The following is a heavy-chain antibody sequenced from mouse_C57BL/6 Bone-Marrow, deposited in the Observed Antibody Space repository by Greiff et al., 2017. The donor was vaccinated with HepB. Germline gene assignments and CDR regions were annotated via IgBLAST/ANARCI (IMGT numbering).Heavy chain of an antibody. CDR2: IDPETGGT. Sequence: LVESGAELVRPGASVTLSCKASGYTFTDYEMHWVKQTPVHGLEWIGAIDPETGGTAYNQKFKGKAILTADKSSSTAYMELRSLTSEDSAVYYCTRDSRFAYWGQGTLVTVSA. J-gene: IGHJ3*01. D-gene: IGHD2-12*01. CDR1: GYTFTDYE. V-gene: IGHV1-15*01. CDR3: TRDSRFAY.